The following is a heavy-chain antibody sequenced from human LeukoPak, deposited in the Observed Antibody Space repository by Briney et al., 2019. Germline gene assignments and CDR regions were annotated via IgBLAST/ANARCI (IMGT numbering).Heavy chain of an antibody. CDR1: GGSISRYH. J-gene: IGHJ4*02. V-gene: IGHV4-4*07. D-gene: IGHD3-10*01. CDR3: AGRVRTKTRGLIGYFDH. Sequence: NPSETLSLTCTVSGGSISRYHWSWIRQPAGKGLEWIGRVSTSGTDYNPSLKSRVTMSVDTSKSEFSLNLSSVTAADTAVYFCAGRVRTKTRGLIGYFDHWGQGILVTVSS. CDR2: VSTSGT.